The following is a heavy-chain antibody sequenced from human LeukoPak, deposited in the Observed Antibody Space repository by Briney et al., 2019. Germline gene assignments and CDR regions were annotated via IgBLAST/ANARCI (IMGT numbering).Heavy chain of an antibody. V-gene: IGHV4-59*11. Sequence: SETLSLTCTVSGGSISSHYWSWIRQPPGKGLEWIGYIYYSGSTNYNPSLKSRVTISVDTSKNQFSLKLSSVTAADTAVYYCARVRGDLDYWGQGTLVTVSS. D-gene: IGHD5-24*01. CDR3: ARVRGDLDY. CDR1: GGSISSHY. CDR2: IYYSGST. J-gene: IGHJ4*02.